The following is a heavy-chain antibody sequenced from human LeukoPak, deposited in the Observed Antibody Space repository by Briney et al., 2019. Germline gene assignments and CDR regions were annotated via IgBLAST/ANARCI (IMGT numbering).Heavy chain of an antibody. CDR3: ARAGDDYYYYYMDV. V-gene: IGHV1-2*02. J-gene: IGHJ6*03. D-gene: IGHD7-27*01. CDR1: GYTFTGYY. CDR2: INPNTGGT. Sequence: ASVKVSCKASGYTFTGYYMHWVRQAPGQGLEWMGWINPNTGGTNYAQKFQGRVTMTRDTSISTADMELSRLRSDDTAVYYCARAGDDYYYYYMDVWGKGTTVTVSS.